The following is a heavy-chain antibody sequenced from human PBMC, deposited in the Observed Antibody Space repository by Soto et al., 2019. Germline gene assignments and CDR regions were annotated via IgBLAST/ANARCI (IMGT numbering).Heavy chain of an antibody. D-gene: IGHD6-13*01. V-gene: IGHV4-30-2*01. CDR1: GGSISSGGYS. CDR3: AVSIAAAGTPTMEYYFDY. J-gene: IGHJ4*02. Sequence: QLQLQESGSGLVKPSQTLSLTCAVSGGSISSGGYSWSWIRQPPGKGLEWIGYIYHSGSTYYNPSLKSRVTISVDRSKNQFSLKLSSVTAADTAVYYCAVSIAAAGTPTMEYYFDYWGQGTLVTVSS. CDR2: IYHSGST.